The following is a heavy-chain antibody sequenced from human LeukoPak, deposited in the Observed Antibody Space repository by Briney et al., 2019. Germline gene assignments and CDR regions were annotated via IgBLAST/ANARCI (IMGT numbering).Heavy chain of an antibody. Sequence: GRSLRLSCAASGFTFSSYGMHWVRQAPGKGLEWVAVISYDGSNKYYADSVKGRFTISRDNSKNTLYLQMNSLRAEDTAVHYCAKDQAAAGTKGLDIWGQGTMVTVSS. D-gene: IGHD6-13*01. CDR1: GFTFSSYG. V-gene: IGHV3-30*18. J-gene: IGHJ3*02. CDR3: AKDQAAAGTKGLDI. CDR2: ISYDGSNK.